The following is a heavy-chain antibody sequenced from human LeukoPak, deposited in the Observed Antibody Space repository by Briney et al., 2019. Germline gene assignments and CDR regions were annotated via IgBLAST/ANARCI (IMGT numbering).Heavy chain of an antibody. CDR1: GFTFTTYW. J-gene: IGHJ4*02. CDR3: VRARDCSDIRCYKDY. Sequence: PGGSLRLSCAASGFTFTTYWMSWVRQAPGKGLEWVANIKPDGSEKYYVDSVKGRFTISRDNAKNSLYLQMNSLRAEDTAVYYCVRARDCSDIRCYKDYWGQGTLVTVSS. D-gene: IGHD2-2*02. V-gene: IGHV3-7*01. CDR2: IKPDGSEK.